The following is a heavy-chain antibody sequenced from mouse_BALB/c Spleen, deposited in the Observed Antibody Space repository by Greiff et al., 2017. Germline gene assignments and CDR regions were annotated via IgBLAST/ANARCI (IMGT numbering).Heavy chain of an antibody. V-gene: IGHV1-69*02. D-gene: IGHD2-3*01. J-gene: IGHJ4*01. CDR1: GYTFTSYW. CDR3: ARGDGYYYYAMDY. Sequence: QVQLQQPGAELVRPGASVKLSCKASGYTFTSYWINWVKQRPGQGLEWIGNIYPSDSYTNYNQKFKDKATLTVDKSSSTAYMELRSLTSEDTAVYYCARGDGYYYYAMDYWGQGTSVTVSS. CDR2: IYPSDSYT.